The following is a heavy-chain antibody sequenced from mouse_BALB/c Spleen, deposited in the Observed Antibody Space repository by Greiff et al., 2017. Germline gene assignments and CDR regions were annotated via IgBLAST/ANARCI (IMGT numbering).Heavy chain of an antibody. D-gene: IGHD2-4*01. CDR2: IYPYNGGT. Sequence: EVQLQESGPELVKPGASVKISCKASGYTFTDYNMHWVKQSHGKSLEWIGYIYPYNGGTGYNQKFKSKATLTVDNSSSTAYMELRSLTSEDSAVYYCARSRDYDVLPLTANYFDYWGQGTTLTVSS. J-gene: IGHJ2*01. V-gene: IGHV1S29*02. CDR3: ARSRDYDVLPLTANYFDY. CDR1: GYTFTDYN.